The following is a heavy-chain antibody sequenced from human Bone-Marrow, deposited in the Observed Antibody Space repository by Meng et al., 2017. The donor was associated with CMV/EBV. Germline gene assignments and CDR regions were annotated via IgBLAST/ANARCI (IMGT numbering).Heavy chain of an antibody. V-gene: IGHV4-34*01. J-gene: IGHJ5*02. D-gene: IGHD2-2*02. CDR1: GGSFSGYY. CDR3: AGGRRGSIVVVPAAIGHNWFDP. CDR2: INHSGST. Sequence: SETLTLTCAVSGGSFSGYYWSWIRQPPGKGLEWIGEINHSGSTNYNPSLKSRVTISVYTSKNQFSLKLSPVTAADTAVYYCAGGRRGSIVVVPAAIGHNWFDPWGQGTRVTVYS.